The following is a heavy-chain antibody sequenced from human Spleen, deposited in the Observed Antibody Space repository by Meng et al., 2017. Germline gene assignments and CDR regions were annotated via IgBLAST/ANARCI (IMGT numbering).Heavy chain of an antibody. CDR1: GFTFGDYA. CDR2: IRSKAYGGTT. Sequence: GESLKISCTASGFTFGDYAMSWFRQAPGKGLEWVGFIRSKAYGGTTEYAASVKGRFTISRDDSKNSLYLQMNSLKTEDTAVYYCARVANPTGLWAFDIWGQGTVVTVSS. D-gene: IGHD2-21*01. V-gene: IGHV3-49*03. J-gene: IGHJ3*02. CDR3: ARVANPTGLWAFDI.